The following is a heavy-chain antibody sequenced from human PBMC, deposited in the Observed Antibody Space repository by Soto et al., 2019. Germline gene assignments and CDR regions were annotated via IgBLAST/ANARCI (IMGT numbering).Heavy chain of an antibody. CDR2: INPNSGGT. D-gene: IGHD2-2*01. V-gene: IGHV1-2*04. J-gene: IGHJ6*03. CDR3: ARGGNDRYCGSTSCLYYMDV. Sequence: ASVKVSCKASGYTFTGYYMHWVRQAPGQGLEWMGWINPNSGGTNYAQKFQGWVTMTRDTSISTAYMELSRLRSDDTAVYYCARGGNDRYCGSTSCLYYMDVWGKGTTVTVSS. CDR1: GYTFTGYY.